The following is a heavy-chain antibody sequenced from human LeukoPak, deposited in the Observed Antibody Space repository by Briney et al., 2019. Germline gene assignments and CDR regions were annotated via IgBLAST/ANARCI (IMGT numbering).Heavy chain of an antibody. CDR1: GGSFSGYY. CDR3: AGTYYYGSGSYRVFDY. CDR2: INHSGST. V-gene: IGHV4-34*01. Sequence: PSETLSLTCAVYGGSFSGYYWSWIRQPPGKGLEWIGEINHSGSTNYNPSLKSRVTISVDTSKNQFSLKLSSVTAADTAVYYCAGTYYYGSGSYRVFDYWGQGTLVTVSS. J-gene: IGHJ4*02. D-gene: IGHD3-10*01.